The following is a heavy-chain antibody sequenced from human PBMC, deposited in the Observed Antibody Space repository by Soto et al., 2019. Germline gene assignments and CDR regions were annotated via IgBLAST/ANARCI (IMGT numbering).Heavy chain of an antibody. J-gene: IGHJ3*02. Sequence: SETLSLTCTVSGGSISSSSYFWGWIRQPPGKGLEWIGSIYYSGSTYYNPSLKSRVTVSVDTSKNQFSLKLSSVTAADTAVYYCARGCSGGSCKGAFDIWGQGTMVTVSS. CDR1: GGSISSSSYF. V-gene: IGHV4-39*01. CDR2: IYYSGST. D-gene: IGHD2-15*01. CDR3: ARGCSGGSCKGAFDI.